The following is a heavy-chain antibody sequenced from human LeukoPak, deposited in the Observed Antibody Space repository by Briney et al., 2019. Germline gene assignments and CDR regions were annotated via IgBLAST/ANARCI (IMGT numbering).Heavy chain of an antibody. Sequence: PGGSLRLSCVASLFTFSDYYMSWVRQAPGKGLEWVSAISGSGGSTYYADSVKGRFTISRDNSKNTLYLQMNSLRAEDTAVYYCAKTMGVGSSPGLDYWGQGTLVTVSS. CDR2: ISGSGGST. CDR1: LFTFSDYY. D-gene: IGHD3-10*01. V-gene: IGHV3-23*01. CDR3: AKTMGVGSSPGLDY. J-gene: IGHJ4*02.